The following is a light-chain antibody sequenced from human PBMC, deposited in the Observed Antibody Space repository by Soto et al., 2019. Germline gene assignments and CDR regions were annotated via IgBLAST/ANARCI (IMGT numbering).Light chain of an antibody. Sequence: IQLTQSPSSLSASVGDRVTITCRASPAIASFLAWYQQKPGTAPKLLIYDAATLQSGVPPRFSGSRSGTEYTPTIGSLQPEDFATYYSPQLTGSPWTFGQGNKVEI. V-gene: IGKV1-9*01. CDR1: PAIASF. CDR2: DAA. CDR3: PQLTGSPWT. J-gene: IGKJ1*01.